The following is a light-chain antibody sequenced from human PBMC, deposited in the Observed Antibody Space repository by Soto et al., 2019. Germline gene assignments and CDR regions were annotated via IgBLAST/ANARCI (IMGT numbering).Light chain of an antibody. Sequence: PGTLSVYPGEVATLFCRASQSVRTKLAWYQQRAGQAPRLLMYGASTRATGIPDRFSGSGSGTEFTLTISSLQSEDFAVYYCQQYNSWPPITFGQGTRLEI. J-gene: IGKJ5*01. V-gene: IGKV3-15*01. CDR1: QSVRTK. CDR2: GAS. CDR3: QQYNSWPPIT.